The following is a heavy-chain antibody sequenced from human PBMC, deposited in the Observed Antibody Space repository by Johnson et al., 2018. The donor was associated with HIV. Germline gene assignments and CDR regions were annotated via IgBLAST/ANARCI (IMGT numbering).Heavy chain of an antibody. CDR3: AKDRTWEMQDAFDL. CDR1: EFSFSTYA. D-gene: IGHD1-26*01. Sequence: QVQLVESGGGVVQPERSLRLSCAASEFSFSTYAMRWVRQAPGKGLEGVAVISDDGTNTDYADAVKGRFTISRDNSKNTLYLQMNSLRAEDTALYYCAKDRTWEMQDAFDLWGQGTMVTVSS. V-gene: IGHV3-30-3*01. CDR2: ISDDGTNT. J-gene: IGHJ3*01.